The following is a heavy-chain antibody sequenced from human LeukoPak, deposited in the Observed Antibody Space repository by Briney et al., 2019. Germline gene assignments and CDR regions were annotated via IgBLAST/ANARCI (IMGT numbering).Heavy chain of an antibody. J-gene: IGHJ6*02. CDR1: GGSISSYY. V-gene: IGHV4-59*08. CDR2: IYYSGST. CDR3: ARHSYYYYGMDV. Sequence: PSETLSLTCTVSGGSISSYYWSWIRQPPGKGLEWIGYIYYSGSTNYNPSLKSRVTISVDTSKNQFSLKLSSVTAADTAVYYCARHSYYYYGMDVWGQGTTVTVSS.